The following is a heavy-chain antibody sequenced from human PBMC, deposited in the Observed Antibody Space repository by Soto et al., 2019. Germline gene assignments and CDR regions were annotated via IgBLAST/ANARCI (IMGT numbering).Heavy chain of an antibody. CDR2: ISSSSSYI. D-gene: IGHD4-17*01. J-gene: IGHJ4*02. CDR3: ARDPPGDYGDPNGNY. Sequence: GGSLRLSCAASGFTFSSYSMNWVRQAPGKGLEWVSSISSSSSYIYYADSVKGRFTISRDNAKNSLYLQMNSLRAEDTAVYYCARDPPGDYGDPNGNYWGQGTLVTVSS. V-gene: IGHV3-21*01. CDR1: GFTFSSYS.